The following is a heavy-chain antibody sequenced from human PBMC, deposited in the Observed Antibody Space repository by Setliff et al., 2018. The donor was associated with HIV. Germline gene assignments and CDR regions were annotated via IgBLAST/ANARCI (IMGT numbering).Heavy chain of an antibody. CDR3: ARVDYGANAGSSN. V-gene: IGHV4-61*09. CDR1: GGSISSGSYY. J-gene: IGHJ4*02. Sequence: SETLSLTCTVSGGSISSGSYYWSWIRQPAGKGLEWIGHIYTSGSTNYNPSLKSRVTISVDTSKNQFSLKLSSVTAADTAVYYCARVDYGANAGSSNWGQGTLVTAPQ. D-gene: IGHD4-17*01. CDR2: IYTSGST.